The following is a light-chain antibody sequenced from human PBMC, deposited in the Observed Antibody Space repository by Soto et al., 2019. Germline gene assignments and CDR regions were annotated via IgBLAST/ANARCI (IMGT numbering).Light chain of an antibody. Sequence: DIVMTQSPLSLPVTPGEPASISCRSSQSLLHSNGYNYLDWYLQKPGQSPQLLIYLASIRASGVPDRFSGSGSGTDFTLKISRVEAEDVGVDYCMQAPQNPPYTFGQGTKVEIK. CDR2: LAS. CDR3: MQAPQNPPYT. CDR1: QSLLHSNGYNY. J-gene: IGKJ2*01. V-gene: IGKV2-28*01.